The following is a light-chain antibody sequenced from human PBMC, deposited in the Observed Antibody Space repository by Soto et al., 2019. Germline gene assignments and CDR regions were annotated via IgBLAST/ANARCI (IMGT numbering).Light chain of an antibody. CDR2: DVS. V-gene: IGLV2-14*01. Sequence: QSALTQPASVSGSPGQSITISCTGTSSDVGGYNYVSWYQQHPGKAPKLMIYDVSNRPSGVSNRFSGSKSGNTASLTIYGLQAEDEADYYCISYTSSSTVVVFGGGTKLTVL. CDR1: SSDVGGYNY. CDR3: ISYTSSSTVVV. J-gene: IGLJ2*01.